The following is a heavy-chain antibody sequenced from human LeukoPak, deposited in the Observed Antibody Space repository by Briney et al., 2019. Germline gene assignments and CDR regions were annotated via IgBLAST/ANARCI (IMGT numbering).Heavy chain of an antibody. CDR3: ARDGKPGAARGFDY. D-gene: IGHD6-13*01. Sequence: GGSLRLSCAASGFTFSSYSMNWVRQAPGKGLEWVSSISSSSSYIYYADSVKGRFTISRDNAKNSLYLQMNSLRAEDTAVYYCARDGKPGAARGFDYWGQGTLVTVSS. CDR1: GFTFSSYS. CDR2: ISSSSSYI. V-gene: IGHV3-21*01. J-gene: IGHJ4*02.